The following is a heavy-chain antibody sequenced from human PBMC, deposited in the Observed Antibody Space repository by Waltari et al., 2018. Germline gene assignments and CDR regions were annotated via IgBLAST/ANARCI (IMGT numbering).Heavy chain of an antibody. Sequence: QVQLQESGPGLVKPSETLSLTCTVSGGSISSYYWSWIRQPPGKGLEWIGYIYYSGSTNYNPSLKSRVTISLDTSKNQFSLKLSSVTAADTAVYYCARDPRYCSGGSCPPTGWFDPWGQGTLVTVSS. CDR1: GGSISSYY. CDR2: IYYSGST. D-gene: IGHD2-15*01. J-gene: IGHJ5*02. CDR3: ARDPRYCSGGSCPPTGWFDP. V-gene: IGHV4-59*01.